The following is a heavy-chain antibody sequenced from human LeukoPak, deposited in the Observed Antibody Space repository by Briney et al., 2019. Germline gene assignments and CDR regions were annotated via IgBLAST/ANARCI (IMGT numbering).Heavy chain of an antibody. V-gene: IGHV3-66*04. CDR1: GFTVSDND. J-gene: IGHJ4*02. CDR2: IYADGTT. Sequence: GGSLRLSCAASGFTVSDNDIKWVRQAPGKGLEWVSLIYADGTTHYTDSVKGRFSISRDNCGNTVYLQMNSLRGEDTAVYYCARRSVPGRPGYWGQGTLVTVSS. CDR3: ARRSVPGRPGY. D-gene: IGHD6-6*01.